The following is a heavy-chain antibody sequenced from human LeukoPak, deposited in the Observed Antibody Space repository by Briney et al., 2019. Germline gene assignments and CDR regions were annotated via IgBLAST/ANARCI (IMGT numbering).Heavy chain of an antibody. V-gene: IGHV4-38-2*02. Sequence: SETLSLSCTVSGYYISSGYYWGWIRQPPGKGLEWIGSIYHSGSTYYNPSLKSRVTISVDTSKNQFSLKLSSVTAADTAVYYCARVGSSWYYYYYMDVWGKGTTVTVSS. CDR2: IYHSGST. D-gene: IGHD6-13*01. J-gene: IGHJ6*03. CDR1: GYYISSGYY. CDR3: ARVGSSWYYYYYMDV.